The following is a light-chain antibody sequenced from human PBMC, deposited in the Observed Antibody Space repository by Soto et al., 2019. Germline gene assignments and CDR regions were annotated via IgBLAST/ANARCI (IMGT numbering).Light chain of an antibody. CDR3: QQYNNWLERT. CDR1: RSVSSN. CDR2: GAS. J-gene: IGKJ1*01. Sequence: EIVMTQSPATLSVSPGERATLSCRASRSVSSNLAWYQQKPGQAPRLLIYGASTRATGIPARFSGSGSRTEFTLTISSLQSEDFAVYYCQQYNNWLERTFGLGTKVEIK. V-gene: IGKV3-15*01.